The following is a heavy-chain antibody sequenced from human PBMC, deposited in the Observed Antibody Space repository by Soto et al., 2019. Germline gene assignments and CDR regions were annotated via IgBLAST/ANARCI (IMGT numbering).Heavy chain of an antibody. V-gene: IGHV3-30-3*01. J-gene: IGHJ6*02. D-gene: IGHD5-18*01. Sequence: GGSLRLSCAASGFTFSSYAMHWVRQAPGKGLEWVAVISYDGSNKYYADSVKGRFTISRDNSKNTLYLQMNSLRAEDTAVYYCARDEEGVDTAIGSMDVWGQGTTVTVSS. CDR1: GFTFSSYA. CDR2: ISYDGSNK. CDR3: ARDEEGVDTAIGSMDV.